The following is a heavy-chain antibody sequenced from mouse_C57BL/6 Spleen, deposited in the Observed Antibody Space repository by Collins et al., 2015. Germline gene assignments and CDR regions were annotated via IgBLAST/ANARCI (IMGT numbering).Heavy chain of an antibody. V-gene: IGHV1-19*01. D-gene: IGHD1-1*01. CDR2: INPYNGGT. CDR3: ARDGITTVVAPFDY. J-gene: IGHJ2*01. Sequence: HGKSLEWIGVINPYNGGTSYNQKFKGKATLTVDKSSSTAYMELNSLTSEDSAVYYCARDGITTVVAPFDYWGQGTTLTVSS.